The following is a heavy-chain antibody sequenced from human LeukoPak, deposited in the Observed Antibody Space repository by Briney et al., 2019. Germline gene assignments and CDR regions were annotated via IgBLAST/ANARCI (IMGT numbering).Heavy chain of an antibody. Sequence: ASVKVSCKASGYTFTGYYMHWVRQAPGQGLEWMGRINPNSGGTNYAQKLQGRVTMTRDTSISTAYMELSRLRSDDTAVYYCARGGWLVRDRRKYYFDYWGQGTLVTVSS. CDR2: INPNSGGT. V-gene: IGHV1-2*06. CDR3: ARGGWLVRDRRKYYFDY. J-gene: IGHJ4*02. D-gene: IGHD6-19*01. CDR1: GYTFTGYY.